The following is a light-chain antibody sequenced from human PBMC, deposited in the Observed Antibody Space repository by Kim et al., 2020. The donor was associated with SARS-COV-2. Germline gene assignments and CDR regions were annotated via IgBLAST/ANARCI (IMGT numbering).Light chain of an antibody. CDR2: GAS. CDR1: QSVSSNQ. Sequence: SPGERVTLACRASQSVSSNQLAWYQQKPGQAPRLLIYGASSRATGIPDRFTGSGSGTDFTLTISRLEPEDFAVYYCQHYATFRWTFGQGTKVDIK. CDR3: QHYATFRWT. J-gene: IGKJ1*01. V-gene: IGKV3-20*01.